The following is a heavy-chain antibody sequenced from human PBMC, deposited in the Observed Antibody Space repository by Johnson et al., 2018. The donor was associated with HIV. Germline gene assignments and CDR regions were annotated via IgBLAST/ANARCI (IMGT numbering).Heavy chain of an antibody. D-gene: IGHD1-26*01. Sequence: QVQLVESGGGVVQPGGSLRLTCSASGFTFSIYGMHWVRQPPGKGLEWMTGFSNDVTSKYYANSVKGRFTISRDNSKNTLYLQMNSLRADDTAVYYCAKAKWGAAFDLWVQGTLVIVSS. J-gene: IGHJ3*01. CDR3: AKAKWGAAFDL. CDR2: FSNDVTSK. V-gene: IGHV3-30*18. CDR1: GFTFSIYG.